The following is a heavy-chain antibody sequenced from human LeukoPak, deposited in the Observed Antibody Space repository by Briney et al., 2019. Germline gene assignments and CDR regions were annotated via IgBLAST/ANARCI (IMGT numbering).Heavy chain of an antibody. CDR1: GGSISSYNW. CDR2: IYHSGST. Sequence: SETLSLTCAVSGGSISSYNWWSWVRQPPGKGLEWIGEIYHSGSTNYNPSLKSRVTISVDRSNNQFSLKLSSVTAADTAVYYCARTNYDTSAYYFDYWGQGTLVTVSS. J-gene: IGHJ4*02. D-gene: IGHD3-22*01. V-gene: IGHV4-4*02. CDR3: ARTNYDTSAYYFDY.